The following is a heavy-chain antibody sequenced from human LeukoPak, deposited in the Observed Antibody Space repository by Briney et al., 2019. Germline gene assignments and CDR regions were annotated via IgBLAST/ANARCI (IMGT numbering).Heavy chain of an antibody. Sequence: GGSLRLSCAASGFTLSIYDMSWVRQAPGKGLEWVSVIYSGGSTYYADSVKGRFTISRDNSKNTLYLQMNSLRAEDTAVYYCNAIVVVITWVGAFDIWGQGTMVTVSS. CDR2: IYSGGST. V-gene: IGHV3-53*01. J-gene: IGHJ3*02. CDR1: GFTLSIYD. D-gene: IGHD3-22*01. CDR3: NAIVVVITWVGAFDI.